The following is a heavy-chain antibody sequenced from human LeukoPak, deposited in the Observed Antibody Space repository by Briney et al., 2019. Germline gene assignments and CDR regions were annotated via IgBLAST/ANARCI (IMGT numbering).Heavy chain of an antibody. CDR3: ARAPYSSGFFDY. CDR1: GGSISSYY. D-gene: IGHD6-19*01. J-gene: IGHJ4*02. CDR2: IYYSGST. Sequence: PSETLSLTCTVSGGSISSYYWSWIRQPPGKGLEWIGYIYYSGSTNYNPSLKSRVTISVDTSKNQFSLKLSSVTAADTAVYYCARAPYSSGFFDYWGQGTLVTVSS. V-gene: IGHV4-59*01.